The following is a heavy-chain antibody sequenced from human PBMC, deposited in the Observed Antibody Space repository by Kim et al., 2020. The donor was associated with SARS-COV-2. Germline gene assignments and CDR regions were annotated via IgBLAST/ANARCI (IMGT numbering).Heavy chain of an antibody. CDR2: IYSGGST. D-gene: IGHD3-16*02. CDR1: GFTVSSNY. J-gene: IGHJ3*02. V-gene: IGHV3-66*01. CDR3: ARDPYYDYVWGSYRSRNDAFDI. Sequence: GGSLRLSCAASGFTVSSNYMSWVRQAPGKGLEWVSVIYSGGSTYYADSVKGRFTISRDNSKNTLYLQMNSLRAEDTAVYYCARDPYYDYVWGSYRSRNDAFDIWGQGTMVTVSS.